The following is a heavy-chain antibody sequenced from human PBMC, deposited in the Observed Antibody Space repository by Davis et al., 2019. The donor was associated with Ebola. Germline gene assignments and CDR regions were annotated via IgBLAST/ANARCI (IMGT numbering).Heavy chain of an antibody. D-gene: IGHD3-10*01. Sequence: GESLKPPCSASGFTFSSYGMHRVRQAPGKGLEYVSGISTMGGSPYYADSVKGRFTISRDNSKNTLYLQMNSLRAEDTAVYYCAKDSYVGSGGYYYYGMDVWGQGTTVTVSS. CDR2: ISTMGGSP. CDR3: AKDSYVGSGGYYYYGMDV. J-gene: IGHJ6*02. CDR1: GFTFSSYG. V-gene: IGHV3-64*04.